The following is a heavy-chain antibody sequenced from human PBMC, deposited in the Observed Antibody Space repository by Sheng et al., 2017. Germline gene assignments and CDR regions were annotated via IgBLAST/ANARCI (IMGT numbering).Heavy chain of an antibody. Sequence: QVQLVESGGGVVQPGRSLRLSCAASGFTFSTYAFHWVRQAPGKGLDWVAVISYDGSYKFYADSVKGRFTISRDNARNTLYLQMNSLRVEDTAVYYCARSCTTTSCYAEDWGQGTLVTVSS. J-gene: IGHJ4*02. CDR1: GFTFSTYA. V-gene: IGHV3-30*04. CDR2: ISYDGSYK. CDR3: ARSCTTTSCYAED. D-gene: IGHD2-2*01.